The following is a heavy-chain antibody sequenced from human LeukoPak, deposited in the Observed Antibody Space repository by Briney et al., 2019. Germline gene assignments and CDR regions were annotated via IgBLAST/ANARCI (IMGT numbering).Heavy chain of an antibody. D-gene: IGHD1-26*01. J-gene: IGHJ5*02. Sequence: GGSLRLSCAASGFTFSDYYMDWVRQAPGEGLEWVGRVRNKANSYTTEYAASVKGRFTISRDDSKNSLYLQMNSLKTEDTAVYFCARAIVQPTRRFDPWGQGTLVTVSS. CDR1: GFTFSDYY. CDR3: ARAIVQPTRRFDP. V-gene: IGHV3-72*01. CDR2: VRNKANSYTT.